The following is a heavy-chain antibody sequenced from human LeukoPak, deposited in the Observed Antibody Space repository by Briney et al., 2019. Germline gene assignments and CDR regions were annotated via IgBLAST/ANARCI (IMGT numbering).Heavy chain of an antibody. V-gene: IGHV1-8*01. D-gene: IGHD3-10*01. CDR3: ASAVGSYDAFDI. J-gene: IGHJ3*02. CDR1: GYTFTSCD. Sequence: ASVKVSCKASGYTFTSCDINWVRQATGQGLEWMGWMNPNSGNTGYAQKFQGRVTMTRNTSISTAYMELSSLRSEDTAVYYCASAVGSYDAFDIWGQGTMVTVSS. CDR2: MNPNSGNT.